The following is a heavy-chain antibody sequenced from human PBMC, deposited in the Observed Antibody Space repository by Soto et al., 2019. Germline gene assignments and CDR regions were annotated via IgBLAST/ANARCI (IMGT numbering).Heavy chain of an antibody. D-gene: IGHD3-10*01. CDR1: GGTFSSYT. Sequence: QVQLVQSGAEVKKPGSSVKVSCKASGGTFSSYTISWVRQAPGQGLEWMGRIIPILGIANYAQKFQGRVTITADKSTSTAYMELSSLRSEDTAVYYCARENYYGSGSYFFDYWGQGTLVNVSS. CDR2: IIPILGIA. J-gene: IGHJ4*02. CDR3: ARENYYGSGSYFFDY. V-gene: IGHV1-69*08.